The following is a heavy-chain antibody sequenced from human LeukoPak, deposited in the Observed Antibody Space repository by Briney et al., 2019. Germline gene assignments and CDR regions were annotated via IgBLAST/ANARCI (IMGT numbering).Heavy chain of an antibody. V-gene: IGHV1-18*01. CDR2: ISAYNGNT. CDR1: GYTFISYG. J-gene: IGHJ4*02. D-gene: IGHD6-6*01. CDR3: ARVKSSSYYFDY. Sequence: ASVKVSCKASGYTFISYGISWTRQAPGQGLEWMGWISAYNGNTNYAQKLQGRVTMTTDTSTSTAYMELRSLRSDDTAVYYCARVKSSSYYFDYWGQGTVVTVSS.